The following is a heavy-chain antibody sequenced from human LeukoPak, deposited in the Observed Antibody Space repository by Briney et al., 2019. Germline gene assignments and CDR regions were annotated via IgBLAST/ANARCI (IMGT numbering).Heavy chain of an antibody. CDR1: GYTFTSYG. J-gene: IGHJ4*02. D-gene: IGHD3-22*01. CDR3: ARGHPSTYYDSSGYYSYYFDY. Sequence: ASVTVSFKASGYTFTSYGISWVRQAPGQGLEWMGWISAYNGNTNYAQKLQGRVTMTTDTSTSTAYMELRSLRSDDTAVYYCARGHPSTYYDSSGYYSYYFDYWGQGTLVTVSS. CDR2: ISAYNGNT. V-gene: IGHV1-18*01.